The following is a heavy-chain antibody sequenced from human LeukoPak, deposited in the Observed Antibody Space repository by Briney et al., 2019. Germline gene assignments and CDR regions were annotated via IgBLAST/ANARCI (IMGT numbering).Heavy chain of an antibody. CDR3: AREGAYSGTYYLDY. CDR1: GDSVSSNRAA. Sequence: SQTLSLTCAISGDSVSSNRAAWNWIRQSPSRGLQWLGRTYYRSKWYDEYALSVKSRITIIPDTSKNHFSLQLSSVTPGDTAVYFCAREGAYSGTYYLDYWGQGTLVTVSS. CDR2: TYYRSKWYD. V-gene: IGHV6-1*01. D-gene: IGHD5-12*01. J-gene: IGHJ4*02.